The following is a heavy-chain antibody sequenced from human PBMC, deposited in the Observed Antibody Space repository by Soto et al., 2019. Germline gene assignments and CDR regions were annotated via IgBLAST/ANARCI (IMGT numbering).Heavy chain of an antibody. V-gene: IGHV3-72*01. CDR1: GFAFSDHF. Sequence: PGGSLRLSCAASGFAFSDHFMAWVRQAPGKGLEWVGRIRNKVNSYTTEYAASVKGRFTISRDDSKNSLYLQMDSLKAEDTAVYYCARTGYCSGGSCYPFDYWGQGNLVTVSS. CDR3: ARTGYCSGGSCYPFDY. J-gene: IGHJ4*02. CDR2: IRNKVNSYTT. D-gene: IGHD2-15*01.